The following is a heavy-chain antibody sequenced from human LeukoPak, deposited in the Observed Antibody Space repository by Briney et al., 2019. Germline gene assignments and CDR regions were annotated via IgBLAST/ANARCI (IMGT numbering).Heavy chain of an antibody. V-gene: IGHV5-51*01. CDR2: IYPGDPDT. D-gene: IGHD6-19*01. CDR1: GYSFTTHW. CDR3: ARRHGSGWYALDY. J-gene: IGHJ4*02. Sequence: GESLKISCKTSGYSFTTHWIGWVRLMPGKGLEWMGVIYPGDPDTRYSPSFQGQVTISADKSISTAYLQWSSLKASDTGVYYCARRHGSGWYALDYWGQGTLVTVSS.